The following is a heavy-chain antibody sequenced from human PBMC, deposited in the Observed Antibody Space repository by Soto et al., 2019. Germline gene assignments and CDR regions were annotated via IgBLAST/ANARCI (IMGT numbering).Heavy chain of an antibody. CDR2: IKSKTDGGTT. CDR3: TRDYIAVANWLDP. Sequence: GSLRLSCAASGFTFSNAWMSWVRQAPGKGLEWVGRIKSKTDGGTTDYAAPVKGRFTISRDDSKNTPYLQMNSLKTEDTAVYYCTRDYIAVANWLDPWGHGTLVTVSS. CDR1: GFTFSNAW. V-gene: IGHV3-15*01. D-gene: IGHD6-19*01. J-gene: IGHJ5*02.